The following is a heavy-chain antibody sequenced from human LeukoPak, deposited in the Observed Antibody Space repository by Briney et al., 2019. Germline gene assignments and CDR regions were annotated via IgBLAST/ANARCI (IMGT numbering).Heavy chain of an antibody. V-gene: IGHV3-48*01. J-gene: IGHJ4*02. Sequence: GGSLRLSRTASGFTFNTYSMNWVRQAPGKGLEWVSYISSSSSTIYYADSVKGRFTISRDNAKNSLYLQVNSLRAEDTAVYFCARDSPPDYWGQGTLVTVSS. CDR3: ARDSPPDY. CDR1: GFTFNTYS. CDR2: ISSSSSTI.